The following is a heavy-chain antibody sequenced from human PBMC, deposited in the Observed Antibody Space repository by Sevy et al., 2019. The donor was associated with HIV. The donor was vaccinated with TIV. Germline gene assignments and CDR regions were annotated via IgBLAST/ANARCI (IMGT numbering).Heavy chain of an antibody. Sequence: ASVKVSCKASGGTFSSYAISWVRQAPGQALEWMGGIIPIFGTANYAQKFQGRVTITADESTSTAYMELSSLRSEDTAVYYCARDGYNGSYFNWGQGTLVTVSS. J-gene: IGHJ4*02. D-gene: IGHD5-12*01. CDR1: GGTFSSYA. V-gene: IGHV1-69*13. CDR3: ARDGYNGSYFN. CDR2: IIPIFGTA.